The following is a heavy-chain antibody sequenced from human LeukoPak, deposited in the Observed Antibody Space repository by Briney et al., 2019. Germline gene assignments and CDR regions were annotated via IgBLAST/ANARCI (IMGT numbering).Heavy chain of an antibody. V-gene: IGHV6-1*01. CDR2: TYYRSKWNN. D-gene: IGHD4-11*01. Sequence: SQTLSLTFAFSGASVSSNSAACNWIRQSPSRNLEWLGRTYYRSKWNNDYASSVKSRITINPDTSKNQFSLQLNSVTPEDTAVYYCARSNSNYGSSTFDYWGQGTLGTVSS. CDR1: GASVSSNSAA. CDR3: ARSNSNYGSSTFDY. J-gene: IGHJ4*02.